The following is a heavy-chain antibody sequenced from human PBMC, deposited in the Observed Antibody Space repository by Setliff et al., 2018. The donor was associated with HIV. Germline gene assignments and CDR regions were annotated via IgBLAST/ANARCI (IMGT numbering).Heavy chain of an antibody. CDR2: INHSGST. CDR3: TRGPRTVTTGVFDF. Sequence: PSETLSLTCAVYGGSFSGYYWSGIRQPPGKGLEWIGEINHSGSTKYTPSLTSRATISVDTSKNQFSLKLSSVTAADTAVYYCTRGPRTVTTGVFDFWGQGTLVTVSS. J-gene: IGHJ4*02. D-gene: IGHD4-17*01. V-gene: IGHV4-34*01. CDR1: GGSFSGYY.